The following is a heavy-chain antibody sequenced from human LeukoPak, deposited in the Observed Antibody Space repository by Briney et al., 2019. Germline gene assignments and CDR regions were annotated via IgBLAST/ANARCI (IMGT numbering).Heavy chain of an antibody. V-gene: IGHV4-39*07. J-gene: IGHJ3*02. D-gene: IGHD3-22*01. CDR2: IYYSGNT. CDR1: GGSISSSNYY. CDR3: ARDLDWSHSSGYYYSAFDI. Sequence: SETLSLTCTVSGGSISSSNYYWGWIRQPPGKGLEWIGSIYYSGNTYYNPSLKSRVTISVDMSKNQISLKLSSVTAADTAVYYCARDLDWSHSSGYYYSAFDIWGQGTMVTVSS.